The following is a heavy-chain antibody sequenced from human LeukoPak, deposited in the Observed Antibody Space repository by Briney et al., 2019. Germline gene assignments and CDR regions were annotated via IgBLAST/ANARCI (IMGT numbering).Heavy chain of an antibody. CDR1: GFTFSQSA. V-gene: IGHV3-23*01. J-gene: IGHJ4*02. CDR3: AKSGYNRFDY. D-gene: IGHD5-24*01. CDR2: ISGGDIST. Sequence: GGSLRLSCAASGFTFSQSAMSWVRQAPGKGLEWVSNISGGDISTYYADSVKGRFTISRDTSKNNLYLQMNSLRADDTAVYYCAKSGYNRFDYWGQGTLVTVSS.